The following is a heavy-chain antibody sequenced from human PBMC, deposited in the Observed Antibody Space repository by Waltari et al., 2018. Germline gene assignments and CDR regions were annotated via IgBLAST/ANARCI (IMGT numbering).Heavy chain of an antibody. CDR1: GYSISSGYY. CDR2: IYHSGST. Sequence: QVQLQESGPGLVKPSETLSLTCDVSGYSISSGYYWGWIRQPPGKGLEWIGSIYHSGSTYYNPSLKSRVTISVDTSKNQFSLKLSSVTAADTAVYYCARRSTMVATLDYWGQGTLVTVSS. V-gene: IGHV4-38-2*01. J-gene: IGHJ4*02. D-gene: IGHD5-12*01. CDR3: ARRSTMVATLDY.